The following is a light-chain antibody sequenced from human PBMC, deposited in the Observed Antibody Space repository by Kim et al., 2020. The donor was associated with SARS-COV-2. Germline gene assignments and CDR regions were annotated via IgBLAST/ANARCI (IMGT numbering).Light chain of an antibody. CDR3: SSYTSSSTYV. J-gene: IGLJ1*01. V-gene: IGLV2-14*01. Sequence: QSALTQPASVSGSPGQSITISCTVTSSDVGGYNYVSWYQQHPGKAPKLMSYDVSKRPSGVSNRFSGSKSGNTASLTISGLQAEDEADYYCSSYTSSSTYVFGTGSKVTVL. CDR2: DVS. CDR1: SSDVGGYNY.